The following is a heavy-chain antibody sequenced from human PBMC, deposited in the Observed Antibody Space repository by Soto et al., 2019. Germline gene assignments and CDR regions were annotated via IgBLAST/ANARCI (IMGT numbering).Heavy chain of an antibody. CDR3: ARVTDIVVVPAVHQGDAFDI. J-gene: IGHJ3*02. D-gene: IGHD2-2*01. Sequence: PSETLSLTCTVSGGSISSGGYYWSWFRQHPGKGLEWIGYIYYSGSTYYNPSLKSRVTISVDTSKNQFSLKLSSVTAADTAVYYCARVTDIVVVPAVHQGDAFDIWGQGTMVT. CDR2: IYYSGST. CDR1: GGSISSGGYY. V-gene: IGHV4-31*03.